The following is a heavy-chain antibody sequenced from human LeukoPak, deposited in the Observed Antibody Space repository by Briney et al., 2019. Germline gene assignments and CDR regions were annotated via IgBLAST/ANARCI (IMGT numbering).Heavy chain of an antibody. V-gene: IGHV3-11*04. CDR3: ARVYYASWSCQPLSQHWLDP. Sequence: GGSLRLSCTASGFTFRDYYVTWIRQAPGKGLEWVSYIRSTGSSTAYADSVKGRFAISRDNAKNSLYLQMNGLRVEDTAVYYCARVYYASWSCQPLSQHWLDPWGQGTLVTVSS. CDR2: IRSTGSST. J-gene: IGHJ5*02. CDR1: GFTFRDYY. D-gene: IGHD3-3*01.